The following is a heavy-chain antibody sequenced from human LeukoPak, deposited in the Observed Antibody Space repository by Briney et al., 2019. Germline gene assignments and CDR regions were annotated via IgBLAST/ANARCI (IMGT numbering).Heavy chain of an antibody. V-gene: IGHV4-59*01. CDR1: GGSINYYY. J-gene: IGHJ4*02. CDR3: ARVTIHGNSDY. D-gene: IGHD5-24*01. Sequence: SETLSLTCTVSGGSINYYYWSWNRQPPGKGLEWIGYIYYRGNTKYNPSLKSRVTISVDMSKNQVSLKVTSVTAADTAVYYCARVTIHGNSDYWGQGALVTVSS. CDR2: IYYRGNT.